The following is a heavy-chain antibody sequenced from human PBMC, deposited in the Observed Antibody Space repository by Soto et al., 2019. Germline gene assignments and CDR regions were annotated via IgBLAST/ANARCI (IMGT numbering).Heavy chain of an antibody. CDR1: GFTFSNYG. CDR2: IPYDGSNQ. V-gene: IGHV3-30*18. CDR3: AKDAYDFWSGFSTNYYFDF. J-gene: IGHJ4*02. Sequence: LRLSCAASGFTFSNYGMHWVRQAPGKGLEWVAVIPYDGSNQFYADSVKGRFTISRDNSKNTLFLQMNSLRTEDTAVYFCAKDAYDFWSGFSTNYYFDFWGQGTLVTVSS. D-gene: IGHD3-3*01.